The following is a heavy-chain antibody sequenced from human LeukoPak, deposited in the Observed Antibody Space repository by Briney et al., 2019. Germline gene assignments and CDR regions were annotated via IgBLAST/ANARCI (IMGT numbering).Heavy chain of an antibody. D-gene: IGHD3-22*01. Sequence: SQTLSLTCTVSGGSISSGGYYWSWIRQHPGKGLELIGYIYYSGSTYFNPSLKSRVSISLDTSKNQFSLKLDSVTAADTAMYYCARNGPSYYYDSSGYYSPFYYWGQGTLVTVSS. CDR3: ARNGPSYYYDSSGYYSPFYY. CDR2: IYYSGST. J-gene: IGHJ4*02. CDR1: GGSISSGGYY. V-gene: IGHV4-31*03.